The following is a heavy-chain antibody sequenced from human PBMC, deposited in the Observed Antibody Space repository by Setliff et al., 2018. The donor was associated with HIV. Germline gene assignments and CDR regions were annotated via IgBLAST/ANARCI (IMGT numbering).Heavy chain of an antibody. J-gene: IGHJ4*02. CDR3: VRVAGFSSSWLGY. V-gene: IGHV3-74*03. Sequence: PGGSLRLSCAASGFTFSNYWMHWVRQAPGKGLEWVSRINSDGGISEHADAVKGRLTISRDNARNTLYLEMNSLRVEDAAMYYCVRVAGFSSSWLGYWGQGTLVTVSS. D-gene: IGHD6-13*01. CDR1: GFTFSNYW. CDR2: INSDGGIS.